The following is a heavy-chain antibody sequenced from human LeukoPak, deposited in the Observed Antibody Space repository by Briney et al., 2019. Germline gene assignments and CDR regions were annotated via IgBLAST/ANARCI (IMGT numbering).Heavy chain of an antibody. CDR2: ISSSSSYI. V-gene: IGHV3-21*04. CDR3: ARASLYDNSAYYLDY. Sequence: GGSLRLSCAASGFTFSSYSMNWVRQAPGKGLEWVSSISSSSSYIYYADSVKGRFTISRDNAKNSLYLQMNSLRAEDTALYYCARASLYDNSAYYLDYWGQGTLVTVSS. CDR1: GFTFSSYS. D-gene: IGHD3-22*01. J-gene: IGHJ4*02.